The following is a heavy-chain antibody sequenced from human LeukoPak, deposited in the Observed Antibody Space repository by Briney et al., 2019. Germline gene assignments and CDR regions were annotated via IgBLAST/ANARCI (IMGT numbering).Heavy chain of an antibody. D-gene: IGHD5-12*01. CDR1: GFTFSSYA. Sequence: GGSLRLSCAASGFTFSSYAMHWVRQAPGKGLEWVAFISNDGSNKNYADSVQGRFTISRDNSKNTLYLQMNSLRAEDTAVYYCVRDDRGYSGYHFDYWGQGTLVTVSS. J-gene: IGHJ4*02. CDR2: ISNDGSNK. CDR3: VRDDRGYSGYHFDY. V-gene: IGHV3-30*04.